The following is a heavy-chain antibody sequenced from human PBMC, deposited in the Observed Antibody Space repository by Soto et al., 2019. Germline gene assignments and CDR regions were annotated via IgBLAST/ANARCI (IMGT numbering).Heavy chain of an antibody. CDR3: ARDDHIVVVPTSLGAMDV. D-gene: IGHD2-2*01. CDR2: IYHSGST. V-gene: IGHV4-61*01. Sequence: PSETLSLTCIVSGDSVTSGSYYWTRLRQPPGKGLEWIGEIYHSGSTNYNPSLKSRVTISLDKSKNQFSLKLTSVTAADSAVYYCARDDHIVVVPTSLGAMDVWGQGTTVTVSS. J-gene: IGHJ6*02. CDR1: GDSVTSGSYY.